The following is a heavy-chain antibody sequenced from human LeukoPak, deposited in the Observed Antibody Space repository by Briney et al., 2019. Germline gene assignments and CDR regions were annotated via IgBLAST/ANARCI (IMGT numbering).Heavy chain of an antibody. V-gene: IGHV4-30-2*01. D-gene: IGHD6-13*01. J-gene: IGHJ5*02. CDR1: GGSISSGGYY. CDR3: ARNFIAAALRNNWFDP. CDR2: IYHSGST. Sequence: PSQTLSLTCTVSGGSISSGGYYWSWIRQPPGKGLEWIGYIYHSGSTYYNPSLKSRLTISVDRSKNQFSLKLSSVTAADTAVYYCARNFIAAALRNNWFDPWGQGTLVTVSS.